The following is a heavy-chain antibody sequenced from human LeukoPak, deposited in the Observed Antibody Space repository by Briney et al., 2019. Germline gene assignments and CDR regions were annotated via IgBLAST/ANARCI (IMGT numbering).Heavy chain of an antibody. Sequence: SETLSLTCTVSGGSISSDGYYWSWIRQHPGKGLEWIGYIYYSGSTYYNPSLKSRVTISVGTSKNQFSLKLSSVTAADTAVYYCARHGSSGYSFDYWGQGTLVTVSS. V-gene: IGHV4-31*03. CDR2: IYYSGST. D-gene: IGHD3-22*01. CDR3: ARHGSSGYSFDY. CDR1: GGSISSDGYY. J-gene: IGHJ4*02.